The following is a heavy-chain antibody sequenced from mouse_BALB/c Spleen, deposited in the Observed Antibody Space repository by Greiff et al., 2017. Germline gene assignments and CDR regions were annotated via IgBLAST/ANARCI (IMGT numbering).Heavy chain of an antibody. V-gene: IGHV1-83*01. Sequence: VQLQQSGPELVKPGASVKMSCKASGYTFTDYVISWVKQRTGQGLEWIGEIYPGSGSTYYNEKFKGKATLTADTSSNTAYLQLSSLTSEDTAVYYCARDGGSSPYYAMDYWGQGTSVTVSS. CDR3: ARDGGSSPYYAMDY. CDR2: IYPGSGST. D-gene: IGHD1-1*01. J-gene: IGHJ4*01. CDR1: GYTFTDYV.